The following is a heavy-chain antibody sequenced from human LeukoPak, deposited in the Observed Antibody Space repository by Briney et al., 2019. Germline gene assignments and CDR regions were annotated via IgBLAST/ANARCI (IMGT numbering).Heavy chain of an antibody. Sequence: ASVTVSCKASGYTFNGYYMHWVRQAPGQGLEWMGWINPNIGDRNYAQKFQGRVTMTRDTSISTAYMELSRLRSDDTALYYCARSRMSDAFDIWGQGTMVTVSS. D-gene: IGHD2-2*01. CDR3: ARSRMSDAFDI. V-gene: IGHV1-2*02. CDR1: GYTFNGYY. CDR2: INPNIGDR. J-gene: IGHJ3*02.